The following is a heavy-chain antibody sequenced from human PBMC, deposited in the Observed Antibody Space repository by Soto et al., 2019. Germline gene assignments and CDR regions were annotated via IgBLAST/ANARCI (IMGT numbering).Heavy chain of an antibody. V-gene: IGHV4-30-4*01. Sequence: KPSETLSLTCTVSGGSISSGDYYWSWIRQPPGKGLEWIGYIYYSGSTYYNPSLKSRVTISVDTSKNQFSLKLSSVTAADTAVYYCASYDFWSAIDYWGQGTMVTVSS. CDR3: ASYDFWSAIDY. CDR2: IYYSGST. J-gene: IGHJ4*03. D-gene: IGHD3-3*01. CDR1: GGSISSGDYY.